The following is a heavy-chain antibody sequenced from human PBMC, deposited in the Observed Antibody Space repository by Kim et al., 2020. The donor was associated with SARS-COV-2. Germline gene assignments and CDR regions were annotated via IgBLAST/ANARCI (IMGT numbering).Heavy chain of an antibody. CDR2: ISYDASNK. CDR1: GFTFSSYG. J-gene: IGHJ4*02. Sequence: GGSLRLSCAASGFTFSSYGMHWVRQAPGKGLEWVAVISYDASNKYYADSVKGRFTISRDNSKNTLYLQMNSLRAEDTAVYYCAKDLYFSGLWFGAADYWGQGTLVTVSS. D-gene: IGHD3-10*01. V-gene: IGHV3-30*18. CDR3: AKDLYFSGLWFGAADY.